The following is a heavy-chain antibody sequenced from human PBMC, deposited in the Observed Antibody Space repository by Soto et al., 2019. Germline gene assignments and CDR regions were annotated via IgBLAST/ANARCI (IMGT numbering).Heavy chain of an antibody. D-gene: IGHD6-25*01. CDR2: IIPVFNSA. CDR1: GYIFSSYT. V-gene: IGHV1-69*01. CDR3: VRIGDGNQRPFDY. J-gene: IGHJ4*02. Sequence: QVRLVQSGAEVKKPGSSVKVSCKASGYIFSSYTINWVRQAPGQGLELMGGIIPVFNSATYAQKFQGRVTITADESTSTAYLELRSLRSEDTAVYYCVRIGDGNQRPFDYWGQGTLVTVPS.